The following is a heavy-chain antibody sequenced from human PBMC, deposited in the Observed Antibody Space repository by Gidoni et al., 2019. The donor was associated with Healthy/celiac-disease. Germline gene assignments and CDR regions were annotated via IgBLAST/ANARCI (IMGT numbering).Heavy chain of an antibody. CDR3: ARGYNWNSYFDY. CDR1: GFTVSNNY. J-gene: IGHJ4*02. V-gene: IGHV3-66*01. CDR2: IYSGGST. D-gene: IGHD1-7*01. Sequence: EVQLVESGGGLVQPGGSLRLSCAASGFTVSNNYMSWVRQAPGKGLEWVSVIYSGGSTYYADSVKGRFTIARDNSKNTLYLQMNSLRAEDTAMYYCARGYNWNSYFDYWGQGTLVTVSS.